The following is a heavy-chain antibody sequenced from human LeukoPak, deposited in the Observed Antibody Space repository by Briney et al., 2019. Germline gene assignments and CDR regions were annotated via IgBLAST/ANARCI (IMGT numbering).Heavy chain of an antibody. CDR3: AKDIVAAGLFFDY. J-gene: IGHJ4*02. CDR2: ISTSGAI. CDR1: GFTFSDYY. Sequence: PGGSLRLSCAASGFTFSDYYMGWLRQAPGKGLEWVSYISTSGAIYYADSVKGRFTISRDNAKNSLYLQMNSLRAEDTAVYYCAKDIVAAGLFFDYWGQGTLVTVSS. D-gene: IGHD6-13*01. V-gene: IGHV3-11*01.